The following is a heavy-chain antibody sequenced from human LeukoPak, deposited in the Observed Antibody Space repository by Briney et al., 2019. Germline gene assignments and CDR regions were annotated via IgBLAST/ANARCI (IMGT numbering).Heavy chain of an antibody. J-gene: IGHJ3*02. CDR3: AKGTTVTTPRAFDI. CDR2: ISGSGGST. Sequence: GGSLRLSCAASGFTFSSYAMTWVRQAPGKGLEWASSISGSGGSTYYADSVKGRFTISRDNSKNTLYLQMNSLRAEDTAAYYCAKGTTVTTPRAFDIWGQGTMVTVSS. D-gene: IGHD4-17*01. V-gene: IGHV3-23*01. CDR1: GFTFSSYA.